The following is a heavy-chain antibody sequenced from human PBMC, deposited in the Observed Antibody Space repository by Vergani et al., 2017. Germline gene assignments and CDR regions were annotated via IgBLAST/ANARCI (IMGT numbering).Heavy chain of an antibody. CDR1: GSSMSGYY. Sequence: QVRLQESGPGLVKPSETLSLTCSVSGSSMSGYYWSWIRQPPGKELEWIGYMYHSGSTNYNPSLETRVTISGNTSKNQFSLKLNSVTAADTAVSYCGRVADFYGLGSRLLDLWGQGILVTVSS. CDR2: MYHSGST. CDR3: GRVADFYGLGSRLLDL. D-gene: IGHD3-10*01. V-gene: IGHV4-59*01. J-gene: IGHJ5*02.